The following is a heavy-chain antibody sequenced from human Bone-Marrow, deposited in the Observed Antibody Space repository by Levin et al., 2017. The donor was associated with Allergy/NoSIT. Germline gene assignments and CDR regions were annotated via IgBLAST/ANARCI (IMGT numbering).Heavy chain of an antibody. CDR1: GDSITSRPMIGAEYF. CDR3: ARHIIMSGYSRRRWFSP. CDR2: VSADGTT. Sequence: KASETLSLTCSLSGDSITSRPMIGAEYFWGWIRQTPGEGLEWIASVSADGTTYYNPTLKSRVSIGVDSSKNHFSLSLTSSTAADTPVYFCARHIIMSGYSRRRWFSPWGQGTLVTVSS. V-gene: IGHV4-39*01. J-gene: IGHJ5*02. D-gene: IGHD3-9*01.